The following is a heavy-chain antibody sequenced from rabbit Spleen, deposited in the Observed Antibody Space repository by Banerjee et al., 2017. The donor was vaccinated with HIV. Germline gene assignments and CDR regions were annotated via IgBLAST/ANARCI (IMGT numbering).Heavy chain of an antibody. J-gene: IGHJ6*01. CDR2: IDAGSSGFT. D-gene: IGHD8-1*01. CDR1: GVSFSLRYY. Sequence: QSLEESGGDLVKPGASLTLTCTASGVSFSLRYYMCWVRQAPGKGLEWIACIDAGSSGFTYFATWAKGRFTISKTSSTTVTLQMTRLTAADTATYFCARDTASSFSSYGMDLWGPGTLVTVS. CDR3: ARDTASSFSSYGMDL. V-gene: IGHV1S40*01.